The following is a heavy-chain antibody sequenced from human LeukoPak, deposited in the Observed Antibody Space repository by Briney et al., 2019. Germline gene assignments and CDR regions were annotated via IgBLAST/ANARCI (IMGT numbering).Heavy chain of an antibody. J-gene: IGHJ4*02. Sequence: KSSETLSLTCTVSGGSISSYYWSWIRQPPGKGLEWIGYIYYSGSTNYNPSLKSRVTISVDTSKNLFSLKLNSVTAADTAVYYCARDVGGYSGYDPDYWGQGTLVTVSS. D-gene: IGHD5-12*01. V-gene: IGHV4-59*01. CDR2: IYYSGST. CDR1: GGSISSYY. CDR3: ARDVGGYSGYDPDY.